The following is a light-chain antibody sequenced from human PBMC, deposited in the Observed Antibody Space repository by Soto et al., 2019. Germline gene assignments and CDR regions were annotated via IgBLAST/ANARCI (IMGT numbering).Light chain of an antibody. V-gene: IGKV1-39*01. Sequence: DIQTTQSPSSLSASIGDRVTITCRASQNIRSYLNWYQQKPGKAPKLLIHAASSLQSGVPSRFSGSGSGTDFTLTISSLQPEDFAAYYCQLSDSTWTFGQGTRWIS. J-gene: IGKJ1*01. CDR3: QLSDSTWT. CDR1: QNIRSY. CDR2: AAS.